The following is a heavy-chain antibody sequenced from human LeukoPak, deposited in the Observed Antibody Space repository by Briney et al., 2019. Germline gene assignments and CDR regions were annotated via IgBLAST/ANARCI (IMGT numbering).Heavy chain of an antibody. CDR2: IIPIFGTA. V-gene: IGHV1-69*05. D-gene: IGHD1-26*01. Sequence: SAKVSCKASGGTFSSYAISWVRQAPGQGLEWLGGIIPIFGTANYAQKFQGRVTITTDESTNTAYMELSSLRSEDTAVYYCASGGSHGDDAFDIWGQGTMVTVSS. CDR3: ASGGSHGDDAFDI. CDR1: GGTFSSYA. J-gene: IGHJ3*02.